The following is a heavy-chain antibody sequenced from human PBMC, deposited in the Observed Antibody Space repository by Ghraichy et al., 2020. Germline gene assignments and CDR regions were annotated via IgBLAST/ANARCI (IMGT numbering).Heavy chain of an antibody. Sequence: GGSLRLSCAASGFTFSSYWMHWVRQAPGKGLVWVSHINSDGSSTTYADSVKGRFTISRDNAKNTLYLQMNSLRAEDTAVYYCARDGVGAVFDYWGQGTLVTVSS. CDR1: GFTFSSYW. CDR2: INSDGSST. CDR3: ARDGVGAVFDY. V-gene: IGHV3-74*01. J-gene: IGHJ4*02. D-gene: IGHD1-26*01.